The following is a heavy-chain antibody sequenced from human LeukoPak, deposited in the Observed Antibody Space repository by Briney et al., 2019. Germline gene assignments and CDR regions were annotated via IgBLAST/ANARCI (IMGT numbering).Heavy chain of an antibody. CDR2: ISAYNGNT. Sequence: ASVKVSCKASGHTFTSYGISWVRQAPGQGLEWMGWISAYNGNTNYAQKLQGRVTMTTDTSTSTAYMELRSLRSDDTAVYYCARSFSGGWYYYFDYWGQGTLVTVSS. D-gene: IGHD6-19*01. CDR3: ARSFSGGWYYYFDY. J-gene: IGHJ4*02. CDR1: GHTFTSYG. V-gene: IGHV1-18*01.